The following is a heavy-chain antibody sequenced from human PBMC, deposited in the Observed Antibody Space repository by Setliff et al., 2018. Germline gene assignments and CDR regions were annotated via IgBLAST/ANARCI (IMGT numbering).Heavy chain of an antibody. Sequence: ASVKVSCKASGGTFSSYAISWVRQAPGQGLEWMGGIIPIFGNTNYAQKLQGRVTMTTDTSTSTAYMELRSLRSDDTAVYYCAGPGVPAAMFSGMDVWGQGTTVTVSS. J-gene: IGHJ6*02. CDR1: GGTFSSYA. D-gene: IGHD2-2*01. CDR2: IIPIFGNT. V-gene: IGHV1-18*01. CDR3: AGPGVPAAMFSGMDV.